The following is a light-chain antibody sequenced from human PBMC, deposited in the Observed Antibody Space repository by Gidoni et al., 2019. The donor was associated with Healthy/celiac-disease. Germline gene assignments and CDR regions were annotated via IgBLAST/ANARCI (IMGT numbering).Light chain of an antibody. Sequence: IVFTPSPATLSLSPGERATLSCRASQSVSSYLAWYQQKPGQAPRLLTYDASNRATGIPARFSGSGSGTDFTLTISSLEPEDFAVYYCQQRSNWPPSLTFGGXTKVEIK. CDR3: QQRSNWPPSLT. V-gene: IGKV3-11*01. CDR1: QSVSSY. CDR2: DAS. J-gene: IGKJ4*01.